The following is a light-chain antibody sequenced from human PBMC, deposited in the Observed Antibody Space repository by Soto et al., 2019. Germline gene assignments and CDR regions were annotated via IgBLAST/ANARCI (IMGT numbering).Light chain of an antibody. CDR1: QSVNSNY. CDR3: QQYCSSPYT. V-gene: IGKV3-20*01. J-gene: IGKJ2*01. CDR2: GAS. Sequence: EIVLTQSPGTLCLSPGERATLSCRASQSVNSNYVAWYQQKPGQAPRLLIYGASSRATGIPDRFSGSGSGTDFTLTISRLEPEDFAVYYCQQYCSSPYTFGQGTKLEIK.